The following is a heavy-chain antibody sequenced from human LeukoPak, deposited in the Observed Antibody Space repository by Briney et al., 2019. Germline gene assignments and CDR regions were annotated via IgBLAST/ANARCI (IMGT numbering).Heavy chain of an antibody. V-gene: IGHV3-23*01. J-gene: IGHJ4*02. D-gene: IGHD6-19*01. CDR1: GFTFSSHA. CDR3: AKNPLVSGTIYFDS. Sequence: GGSLRLSCAASGFTFSSHAMSWVRQAPGKGPEWVSSSGSGDNRNYADSVKGRFTISRDNSKSTLYLEMNSLRAEDTAIYYCAKNPLVSGTIYFDSWGQGTLLTVSS. CDR2: SGSGDNR.